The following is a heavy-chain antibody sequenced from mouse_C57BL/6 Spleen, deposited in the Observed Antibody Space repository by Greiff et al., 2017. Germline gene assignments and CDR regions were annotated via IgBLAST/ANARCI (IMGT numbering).Heavy chain of an antibody. J-gene: IGHJ3*01. V-gene: IGHV1-74*01. CDR3: AIGDGYSWFAY. Sequence: QVQLQQPGAELVKPGASVKVSCKASGYTFTSYWMHWVKQRPGQGLEWIGRIHPSDSDTNYNQKFKGKATLTVDKSSSTAYMQLSSLTSADSAVYYCAIGDGYSWFAYWGQGTLVTVSA. CDR1: GYTFTSYW. D-gene: IGHD2-3*01. CDR2: IHPSDSDT.